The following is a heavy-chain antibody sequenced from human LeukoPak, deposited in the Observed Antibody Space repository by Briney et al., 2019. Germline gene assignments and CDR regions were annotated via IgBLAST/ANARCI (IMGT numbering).Heavy chain of an antibody. Sequence: QPGGSLRLSCAASGFTFSAYWMSWVRQAPGKGLEWVADIKQDGSDKYYVDSVKGRFTISRDNAKNSLYLQMNSLRAEDTAVYYCARKTVVGSYFDYWGQGTPVTVSS. CDR3: ARKTVVGSYFDY. D-gene: IGHD4-23*01. CDR2: IKQDGSDK. V-gene: IGHV3-7*03. J-gene: IGHJ4*02. CDR1: GFTFSAYW.